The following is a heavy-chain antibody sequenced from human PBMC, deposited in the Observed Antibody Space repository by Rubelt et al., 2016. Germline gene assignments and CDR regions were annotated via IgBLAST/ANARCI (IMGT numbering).Heavy chain of an antibody. J-gene: IGHJ4*02. Sequence: VQLVESGGGVVQPGGSLRLTCAASGFTFSTFAMSWVRQAPGKGLEWVSSVSNGASTTNYADSVKGRFTISRDNSKNTLYVQMRSLRAEDTALYYCAKATSGWSGDSLDYWGQGTLVTVSS. CDR2: VSNGASTT. CDR3: AKATSGWSGDSLDY. CDR1: GFTFSTFA. V-gene: IGHV3-23*04. D-gene: IGHD6-19*01.